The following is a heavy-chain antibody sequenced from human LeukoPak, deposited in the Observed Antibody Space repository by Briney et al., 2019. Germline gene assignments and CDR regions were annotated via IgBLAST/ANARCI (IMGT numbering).Heavy chain of an antibody. V-gene: IGHV3-9*01. D-gene: IGHD6-13*01. CDR3: AKAFYAAPAGGNFDS. J-gene: IGHJ4*02. CDR2: ISWNSGII. CDR1: GFTFDDYA. Sequence: PGGSLRLSCAASGFTFDDYAMHWVRQAPGKGLEWVSGISWNSGIINYADSVMGRFTISRDNVKNSLYLQMNSLRLDDTALYYCAKAFYAAPAGGNFDSWGQGTLVTVSS.